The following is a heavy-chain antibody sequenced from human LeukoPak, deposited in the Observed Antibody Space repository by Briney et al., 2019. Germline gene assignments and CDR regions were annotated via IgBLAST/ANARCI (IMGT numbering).Heavy chain of an antibody. CDR3: ARGGAGPLRD. J-gene: IGHJ4*02. V-gene: IGHV4-61*03. CDR1: GASVSSDSYY. Sequence: PSETLSLTCTVSGASVSSDSYYWSWIRQPPGGGLEWIGYISNSGSPSYNPSFKSRVTFSADTSKNHLSLKLNSVTPADTAVYFCARGGAGPLRDWGQGTLVTVSS. CDR2: ISNSGSP. D-gene: IGHD3-16*01.